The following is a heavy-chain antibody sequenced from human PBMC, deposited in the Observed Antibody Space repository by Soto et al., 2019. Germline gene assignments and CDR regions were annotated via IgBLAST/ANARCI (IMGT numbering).Heavy chain of an antibody. CDR2: IDPTDSFT. J-gene: IGHJ3*01. CDR3: ARPASGGSRDAFDV. V-gene: IGHV5-10-1*01. D-gene: IGHD2-15*01. Sequence: GESLKISCKASGYKFTTFWLNWVRQTPGKGLEWLGRIDPTDSFTNYSPPFEGHVTISVDRSISTAYLQWNSLQASDTTIYYCARPASGGSRDAFDVWGQGTTVTVSS. CDR1: GYKFTTFW.